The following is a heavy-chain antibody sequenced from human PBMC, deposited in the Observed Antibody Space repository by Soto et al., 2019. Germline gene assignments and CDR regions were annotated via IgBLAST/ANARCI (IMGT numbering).Heavy chain of an antibody. D-gene: IGHD2-15*01. V-gene: IGHV3-48*02. CDR1: GFTFSSYS. Sequence: EVQLVESGGGLVQPGGSLRLSCAASGFTFSSYSMNWVRQAPGKGLEWVSYISSSSSTIYYADSVKGRFTISRDNAKNSLYLQRNSLRDEDTAVYYCARDWPEGVVVVAATHWGQRTLVTVSS. CDR3: ARDWPEGVVVVAATH. CDR2: ISSSSSTI. J-gene: IGHJ4*02.